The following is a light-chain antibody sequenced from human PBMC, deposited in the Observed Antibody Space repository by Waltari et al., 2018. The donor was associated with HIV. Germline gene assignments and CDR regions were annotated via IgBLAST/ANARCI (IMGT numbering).Light chain of an antibody. V-gene: IGKV3-15*01. CDR3: QQYSDWPLLT. J-gene: IGKJ1*01. Sequence: EAVLTQSPDTLSVSPGERATLSCRASQNIGSKLAWYQQKLGQSPSLRIYGASTRATGVPVRFSGSGSGTEFSLTISSLQSEDFAVYYCQQYSDWPLLTFGQGTKLDIK. CDR2: GAS. CDR1: QNIGSK.